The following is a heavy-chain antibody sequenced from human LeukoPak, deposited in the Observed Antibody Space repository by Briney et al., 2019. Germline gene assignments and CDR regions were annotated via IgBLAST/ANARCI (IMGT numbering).Heavy chain of an antibody. D-gene: IGHD1-1*01. CDR3: ARSERNPALQIHKMENWFDP. CDR2: ISGSGGST. J-gene: IGHJ5*02. Sequence: GGSLRLSCAASGFTFSSYAMSWVRQAPGKGLEWVSAISGSGGSTYYADSVKGRFTISRDNSKNTLYLQMNSLRAEDTAVYYWARSERNPALQIHKMENWFDPWGQGTLVTVSS. V-gene: IGHV3-23*01. CDR1: GFTFSSYA.